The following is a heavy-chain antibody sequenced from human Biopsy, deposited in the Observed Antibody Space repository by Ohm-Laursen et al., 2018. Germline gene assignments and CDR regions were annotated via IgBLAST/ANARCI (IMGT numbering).Heavy chain of an antibody. J-gene: IGHJ6*02. V-gene: IGHV3-43D*04. CDR3: ARAFRGQYFYYYYGMDV. CDR2: ISWDGRTR. D-gene: IGHD3-9*01. CDR1: GFIFDDYD. Sequence: SLRLSCTASGFIFDDYDMHWVRQAPGKGLEWVSLISWDGRTRYYADSVKGRFTISRDNSKNSLYLQMNSLRLEDTALYFCARAFRGQYFYYYYGMDVWGQGTTVTVSS.